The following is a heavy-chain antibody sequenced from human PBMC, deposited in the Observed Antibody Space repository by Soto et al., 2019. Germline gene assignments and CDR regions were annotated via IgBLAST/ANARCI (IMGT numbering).Heavy chain of an antibody. V-gene: IGHV1-69*13. D-gene: IGHD3-22*01. CDR2: IIPIFGTA. CDR3: ARDWEYYYDSSGYYPRRNYYYYGMYV. CDR1: GGTFSSYA. J-gene: IGHJ6*02. Sequence: ASVKVSCKASGGTFSSYAIRWVRQAPGQGLEWMGGIIPIFGTANYAQKFQGRVTITADESTSTAYMELSSLRSEDTAVYYCARDWEYYYDSSGYYPRRNYYYYGMYVWGQGTTVTVSS.